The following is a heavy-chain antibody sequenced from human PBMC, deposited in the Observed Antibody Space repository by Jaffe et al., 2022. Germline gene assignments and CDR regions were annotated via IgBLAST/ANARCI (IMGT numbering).Heavy chain of an antibody. CDR1: GGSISSGGYS. J-gene: IGHJ4*02. D-gene: IGHD3-10*01. V-gene: IGHV4-30-2*01. CDR3: ARCYYGSGSYYHYFDY. CDR2: IYHSGST. Sequence: QLQLQESGSGLVKPSQTLSLTCAVSGGSISSGGYSWSWIRQPPGKGLEWIGYIYHSGSTYYNPSLKSRVTISVDRSKNQFSLKLSSVTAADTAVYYCARCYYGSGSYYHYFDYWGQGTLVTVSS.